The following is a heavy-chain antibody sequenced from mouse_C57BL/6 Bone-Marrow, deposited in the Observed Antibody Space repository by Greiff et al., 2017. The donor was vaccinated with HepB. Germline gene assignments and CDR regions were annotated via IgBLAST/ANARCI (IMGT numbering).Heavy chain of an antibody. V-gene: IGHV5-16*01. CDR2: INYDGSST. Sequence: EVNVVDSEGGLVQPGSSMKLSCTASGFTFSDYYMAWVRQVPEKGLEWVANINYDGSSTYYLDSLKSRFIISRDNAKNILYLQMSSLKSEDTATYYCARAFYPWYFDVWGTGTTVTVSS. D-gene: IGHD2-3*01. J-gene: IGHJ1*03. CDR1: GFTFSDYY. CDR3: ARAFYPWYFDV.